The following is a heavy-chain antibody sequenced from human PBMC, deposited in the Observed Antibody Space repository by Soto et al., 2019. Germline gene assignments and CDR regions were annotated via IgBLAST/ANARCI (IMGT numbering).Heavy chain of an antibody. CDR3: AHTIAAAYQFLPWFDP. CDR2: IDPSDSYT. V-gene: IGHV5-10-1*01. CDR1: GYSFTSYW. Sequence: GESLKISCKGSGYSFTSYWISWVRQMPGKGLEWMGRIDPSDSYTNYSPSFQGHVTISADKSISTAYLQWSSLKASDTAMYYCAHTIAAAYQFLPWFDPWGQGTLVTVS. J-gene: IGHJ5*02. D-gene: IGHD6-13*01.